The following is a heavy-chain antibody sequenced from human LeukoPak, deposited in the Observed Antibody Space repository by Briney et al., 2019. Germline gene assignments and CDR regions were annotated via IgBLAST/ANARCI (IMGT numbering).Heavy chain of an antibody. CDR3: AKDQGYYYDSSGPSDY. CDR2: IRYDGSNK. CDR1: GFTLTSYG. Sequence: PGGSLRLSCAASGFTLTSYGMHWVRQAPGKGLEWVAFIRYDGSNKYYADSVKGRFTISRANSKNTLYLQMNSVRAEVTAVYYCAKDQGYYYDSSGPSDYWGQGTLVTVSS. J-gene: IGHJ4*02. D-gene: IGHD3-22*01. V-gene: IGHV3-30*02.